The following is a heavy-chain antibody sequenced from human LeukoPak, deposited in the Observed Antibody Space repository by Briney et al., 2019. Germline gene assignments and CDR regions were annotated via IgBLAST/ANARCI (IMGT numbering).Heavy chain of an antibody. D-gene: IGHD6-13*01. V-gene: IGHV4-4*07. CDR3: AREGSSSWYIDY. CDR2: IFSSGST. Sequence: PSETLSLTCTVSGGSISGYYWSWIRQPAGKGLEWIGRIFSSGSTNYNPSLKSRVTISADKSKNQFSLKLSSVTAADTAVYYCAREGSSSWYIDYWGQGTLVTVSS. J-gene: IGHJ4*02. CDR1: GGSISGYY.